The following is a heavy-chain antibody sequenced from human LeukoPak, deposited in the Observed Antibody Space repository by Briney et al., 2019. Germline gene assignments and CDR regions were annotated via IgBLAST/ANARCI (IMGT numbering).Heavy chain of an antibody. CDR2: ISWNSGSI. V-gene: IGHV3-9*01. CDR3: ARRNAMDV. Sequence: GGSLRLSCAASGFTFDDYAMHWVRQAPGKGLEWVSGISWNSGSIGYADSVKGRFTISRDDAKSSLYLQMNSLRAEDTAVYYCARRNAMDVWGQGTTVIVFS. J-gene: IGHJ6*02. CDR1: GFTFDDYA.